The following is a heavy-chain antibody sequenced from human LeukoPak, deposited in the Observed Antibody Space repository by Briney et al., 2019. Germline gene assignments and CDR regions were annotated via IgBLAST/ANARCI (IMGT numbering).Heavy chain of an antibody. D-gene: IGHD4-17*01. CDR3: ARVLGKLADYGPYYFDY. CDR2: ISGSGGST. Sequence: GGSLRLSCAASGFTFSSYAMSWVRQAPGKGLEWVSAISGSGGSTYYADSVKGRFTISRDNAKNSLYLQMNSLRAEDTAVYYCARVLGKLADYGPYYFDYWGQGTLVTVSS. V-gene: IGHV3-23*01. J-gene: IGHJ4*02. CDR1: GFTFSSYA.